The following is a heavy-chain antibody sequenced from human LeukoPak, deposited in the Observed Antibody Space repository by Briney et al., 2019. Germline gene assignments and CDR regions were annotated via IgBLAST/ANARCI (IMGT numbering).Heavy chain of an antibody. J-gene: IGHJ3*02. CDR3: ARTGESHAFDI. Sequence: GGSLRLSCAASGFTFSSYSMHWVRQAPGKGLEWVTLILSDGTNKYYTGSVKGRFTISRDNSKKTLYLEMNSLRVEDTAVYYCARTGESHAFDIWGQGTMVTVSS. D-gene: IGHD1-26*01. V-gene: IGHV3-30*03. CDR2: ILSDGTNK. CDR1: GFTFSSYS.